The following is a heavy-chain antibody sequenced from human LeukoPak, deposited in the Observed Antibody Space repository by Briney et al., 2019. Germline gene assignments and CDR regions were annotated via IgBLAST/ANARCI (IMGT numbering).Heavy chain of an antibody. CDR1: GGSISSSSYY. J-gene: IGHJ5*02. CDR2: IYYSGST. CDR3: ARLGAVLLWFGAEGGWFDP. V-gene: IGHV4-39*01. D-gene: IGHD3-10*01. Sequence: SETLSLTCTVSGGSISSSSYYWGWIRQPPGKGLEWIGYIYYSGSTYYNPSLKSRVTISVDTSKNQFSLKLSSVTAADTAVYYCARLGAVLLWFGAEGGWFDPWGQGTLVTVSS.